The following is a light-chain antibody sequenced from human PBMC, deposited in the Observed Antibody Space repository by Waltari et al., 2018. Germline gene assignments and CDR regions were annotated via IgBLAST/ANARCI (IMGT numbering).Light chain of an antibody. Sequence: DIQMTQSPSSLSASVGDRVTITCRASQGIRDELGWYQQKPGKAPKRLIYGASNVQSGVPSRFSGSGSGTEFTLTISSLQPEEFATYFCLQHDSYPWTFGQGTKV. CDR1: QGIRDE. V-gene: IGKV1-17*01. CDR2: GAS. CDR3: LQHDSYPWT. J-gene: IGKJ1*01.